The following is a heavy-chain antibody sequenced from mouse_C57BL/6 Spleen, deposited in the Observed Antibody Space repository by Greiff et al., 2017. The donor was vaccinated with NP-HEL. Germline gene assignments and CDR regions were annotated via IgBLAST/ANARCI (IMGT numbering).Heavy chain of an antibody. CDR2: IYPRSGNT. CDR3: AREGEIVEGWKDYFDY. Sequence: QVQLQQSGAELARPGASVKLSCKASGYTFTSYGISWVKQRTGQGLEWIGEIYPRSGNTYYNEKFKGKATLTADKSSSTAYMELRSLTSEDSAVYFCAREGEIVEGWKDYFDYWGQGTTLTVSS. J-gene: IGHJ2*01. CDR1: GYTFTSYG. V-gene: IGHV1-81*01.